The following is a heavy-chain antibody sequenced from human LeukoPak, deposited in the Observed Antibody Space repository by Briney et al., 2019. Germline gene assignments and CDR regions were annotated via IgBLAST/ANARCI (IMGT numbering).Heavy chain of an antibody. Sequence: ASVKVSCKASGYTFTSYGISWVRRAPGQGLEWMGWISAYNGNTNYAQKLQGRVTMTTDTSTSTAYMELRSLRSDDTAVYYCARDSEVVPAAKLDVWGKGTTVTVSS. CDR1: GYTFTSYG. CDR2: ISAYNGNT. CDR3: ARDSEVVPAAKLDV. D-gene: IGHD2-2*01. J-gene: IGHJ6*04. V-gene: IGHV1-18*01.